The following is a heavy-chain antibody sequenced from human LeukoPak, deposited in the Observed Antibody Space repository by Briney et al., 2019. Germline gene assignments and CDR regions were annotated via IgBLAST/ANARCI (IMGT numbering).Heavy chain of an antibody. Sequence: PSQTLSLTCTVSGGSISSGDYYWSWIRQPPGKGLEWIGYIYYSGSTYYNPSLKSRVTRSVDTSKSQFSLKLSSVTAPDTAVYYCARVELNYHGMDVWGQGTTVTVSS. D-gene: IGHD1-1*01. V-gene: IGHV4-30-4*01. J-gene: IGHJ6*02. CDR2: IYYSGST. CDR1: GGSISSGDYY. CDR3: ARVELNYHGMDV.